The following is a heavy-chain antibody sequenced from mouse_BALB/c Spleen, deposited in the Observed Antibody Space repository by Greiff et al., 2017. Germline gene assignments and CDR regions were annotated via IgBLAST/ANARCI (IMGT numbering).Heavy chain of an antibody. J-gene: IGHJ3*01. CDR2: ISDGGSYT. Sequence: EVQLVESGGGLVKPGGSLKLSCAASGFTFSDYYMYWVRQTPEKRLEWVATISDGGSYTYYPDSVKGRFTISRDNAKNNLYLQMSSLKSEDTAMYYCARDEENDGEPWGQGTLVTVSA. CDR1: GFTFSDYY. V-gene: IGHV5-4*02. D-gene: IGHD2-3*01. CDR3: ARDEENDGEP.